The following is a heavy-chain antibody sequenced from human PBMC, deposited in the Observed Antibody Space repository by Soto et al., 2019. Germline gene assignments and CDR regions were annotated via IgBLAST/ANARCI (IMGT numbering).Heavy chain of an antibody. D-gene: IGHD5-12*01. CDR3: ARYSGYDATYYFDY. Sequence: SETLSLTCTVSGGSISSGGYYWSWIRQHPGKGLEWIGYIYYSGSTYYNPSLKSRVTISVDTSKNQFSLKLSSVTAADTAVYYCARYSGYDATYYFDYWGQGTLVTVSS. CDR1: GGSISSGGYY. V-gene: IGHV4-31*03. CDR2: IYYSGST. J-gene: IGHJ4*02.